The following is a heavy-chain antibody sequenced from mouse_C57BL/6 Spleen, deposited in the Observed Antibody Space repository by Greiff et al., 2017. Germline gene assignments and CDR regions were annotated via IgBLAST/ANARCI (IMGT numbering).Heavy chain of an antibody. J-gene: IGHJ2*01. CDR3: ASYYGSEGYFDY. Sequence: VQLPQPGAELVKPGASVQMSCKASGYTFTSYWLTWVKQRPGQGLSWIGDIYPGSGSTNYNEKFKSKATLTVASSSSPAYMQISSLTSEDAAVDYCASYYGSEGYFDYWGQGTTLTVSS. CDR1: GYTFTSYW. CDR2: IYPGSGST. V-gene: IGHV1-55*01. D-gene: IGHD1-1*01.